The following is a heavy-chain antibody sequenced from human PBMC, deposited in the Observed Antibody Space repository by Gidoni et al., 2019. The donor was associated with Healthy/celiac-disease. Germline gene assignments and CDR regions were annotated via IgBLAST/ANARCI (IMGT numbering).Heavy chain of an antibody. Sequence: EVQLVESGGGLVQPGGSLRLSCAAYGFTFSSYSMNWVRQAPGKGLEWVSYISSSSSTIYYADSVKGRFTISRDNAKNSLYLQINSLRDEDTAVYYCARDIDGTTGTYDYWGQGTLVTVSS. CDR2: ISSSSSTI. J-gene: IGHJ4*02. D-gene: IGHD1-1*01. V-gene: IGHV3-48*02. CDR1: GFTFSSYS. CDR3: ARDIDGTTGTYDY.